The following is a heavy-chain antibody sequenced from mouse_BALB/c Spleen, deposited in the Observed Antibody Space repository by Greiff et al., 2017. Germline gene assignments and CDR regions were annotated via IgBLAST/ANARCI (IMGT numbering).Heavy chain of an antibody. J-gene: IGHJ2*01. CDR3: ARRGYYFDY. CDR2: ISSGGGST. Sequence: EVKVVKSGGGLVKPGGSLKLSCAASGFAFSSYDMSWVRQTPEKRLEWVAYISSGGGSTYYPDTVKGRFTISRDNAKNTLYLQMSSLKSEDTAMYYCARRGYYFDYWGQGTTLTVSS. V-gene: IGHV5-12-1*01. CDR1: GFAFSSYD.